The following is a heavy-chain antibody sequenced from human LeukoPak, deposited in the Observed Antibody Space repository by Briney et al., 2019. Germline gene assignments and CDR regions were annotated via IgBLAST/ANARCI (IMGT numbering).Heavy chain of an antibody. D-gene: IGHD1-26*01. CDR2: MNPNGGNT. J-gene: IGHJ5*02. CDR1: GYTFTNYD. Sequence: ASVKVSCKASGYTFTNYDINWVRQATGQGLEWMGWMNPNGGNTGYAQKFQGRVTMTRNTSISTAYMELSSLRSEDTALYYCARDIAGATKGGWFDTWGQGTPVTVSS. V-gene: IGHV1-8*01. CDR3: ARDIAGATKGGWFDT.